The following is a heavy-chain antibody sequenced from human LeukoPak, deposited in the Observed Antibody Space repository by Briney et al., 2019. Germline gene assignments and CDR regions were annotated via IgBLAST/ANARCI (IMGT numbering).Heavy chain of an antibody. V-gene: IGHV4-4*08. CDR1: GGSISSYY. J-gene: IGHJ5*02. CDR3: ARDRSPSGYDSNWFDP. D-gene: IGHD5-12*01. Sequence: SETLSLTCTVSGGSISSYYWSWFRQPPGKGLEWIAYVYQTGDTRYNPSLKSRVSISLDMSKNQFSLKVSSVTATDTAVYYCARDRSPSGYDSNWFDPWGQGTLVTVSS. CDR2: VYQTGDT.